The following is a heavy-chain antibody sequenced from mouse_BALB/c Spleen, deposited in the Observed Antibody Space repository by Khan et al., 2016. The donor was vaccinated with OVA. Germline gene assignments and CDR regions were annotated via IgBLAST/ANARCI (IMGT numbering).Heavy chain of an antibody. CDR2: ISYSGVT. J-gene: IGHJ2*01. CDR3: ARWNCYGYYFDY. CDR1: GYSITSGYA. V-gene: IGHV3-2*02. Sequence: EVQLVESGPGLVKPSQSLSLTCTVTGYSITSGYAWNWIRQFPGNKLEWMGYISYSGVTSYTPSLKSRISITRDTSKNQFFLQLNSVTTEDTATYACARWNCYGYYFDYWGQGTTLTVSS. D-gene: IGHD1-1*01.